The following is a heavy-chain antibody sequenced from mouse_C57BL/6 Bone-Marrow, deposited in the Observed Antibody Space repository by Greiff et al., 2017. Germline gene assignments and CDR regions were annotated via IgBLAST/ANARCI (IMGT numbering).Heavy chain of an antibody. V-gene: IGHV1-72*01. CDR2: IGRNSGCT. J-gene: IGHJ1*03. CDR3: AHGNYFYWYCAV. Sequence: VQLQQPGAELVKPGASVKLSCKASGYTFTSYWMPWVQQRPGRGLEWIGRIGRNSGCTKYNEKFKSSATLTVDKPSSTAYMQLSSLTSEDSAFYYCAHGNYFYWYCAVGGTGTTVTVAS. D-gene: IGHD2-1*01. CDR1: GYTFTSYW.